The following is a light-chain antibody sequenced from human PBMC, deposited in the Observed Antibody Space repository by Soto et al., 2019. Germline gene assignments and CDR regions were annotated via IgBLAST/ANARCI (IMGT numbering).Light chain of an antibody. CDR3: SSYGGSDNLI. CDR1: SNDLGGYNY. J-gene: IGLJ2*01. V-gene: IGLV2-8*01. Sequence: QSARTQPPSASGSPGQSVTISCTGSSNDLGGYNYVSWYQHHPGKAPKLIIYEVRERPAGVPDRFSGSKSGNTASLTVSGLQAEDEADYYCSSYGGSDNLIFGGGTKLTVL. CDR2: EVR.